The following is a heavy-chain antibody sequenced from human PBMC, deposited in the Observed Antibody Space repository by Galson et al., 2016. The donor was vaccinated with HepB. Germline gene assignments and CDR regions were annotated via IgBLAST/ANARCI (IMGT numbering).Heavy chain of an antibody. V-gene: IGHV5-10-1*01. D-gene: IGHD4-17*01. CDR3: ARALEYGSRNYYDYYVMDV. CDR1: GYRLTDYW. Sequence: QSGAEVKEPGESLRISCQGSGYRLTDYWITWVRQVPGKGLQWMGKIDPDDSYTNYSPSFQDHVTISVDKSINTAYLQWSTLKASDTAIYYCARALEYGSRNYYDYYVMDVWGPGTTVIVSS. CDR2: IDPDDSYT. J-gene: IGHJ6*02.